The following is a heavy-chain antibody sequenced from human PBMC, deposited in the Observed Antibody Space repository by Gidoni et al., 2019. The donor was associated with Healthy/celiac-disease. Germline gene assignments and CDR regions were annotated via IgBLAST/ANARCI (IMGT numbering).Heavy chain of an antibody. Sequence: HVQLQQSGAGPVKPSGTLSLTCAVSGVSISSSNWWRWVRQPPGKGLEWIGEIYHSGSTNYNPSRKSRVTISVDKSKNQFSLKLSSVTAADTAVYYCARALVTYDTPFVGMDVWGQGTTVTVSS. V-gene: IGHV4-4*02. CDR3: ARALVTYDTPFVGMDV. D-gene: IGHD3-9*01. J-gene: IGHJ6*02. CDR1: GVSISSSNW. CDR2: IYHSGST.